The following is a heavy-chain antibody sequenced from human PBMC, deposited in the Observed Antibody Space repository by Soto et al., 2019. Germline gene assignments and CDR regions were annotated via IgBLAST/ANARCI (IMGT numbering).Heavy chain of an antibody. CDR2: IYYSGST. Sequence: QVQLQESGPGLVKPSQTLSLTCTVSGGSISSGDYYWSWIRQHPGKGLEWIGYIYYSGSTYYDPSLKSRVTISVDTSKNQFSLKLSSVTAADTAVYYCARFRLYCSGGSCFDFDYWGQGTLVTVSS. J-gene: IGHJ4*02. V-gene: IGHV4-31*03. CDR3: ARFRLYCSGGSCFDFDY. D-gene: IGHD2-15*01. CDR1: GGSISSGDYY.